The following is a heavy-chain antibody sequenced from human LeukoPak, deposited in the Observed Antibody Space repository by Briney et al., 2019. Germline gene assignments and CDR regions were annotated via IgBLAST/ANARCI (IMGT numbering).Heavy chain of an antibody. CDR3: ASRPGPSIAAAGGYYFDY. D-gene: IGHD6-13*01. V-gene: IGHV3-23*01. Sequence: GGSLRLSCAASGFTFSSYAMSWVRQAPGKGLERVSAISGSGGSTYYADSVKGRFTISRDNSKNTLYLQMNSLRAEDTAVYYCASRPGPSIAAAGGYYFDYWGQGTLVTVSS. J-gene: IGHJ4*02. CDR2: ISGSGGST. CDR1: GFTFSSYA.